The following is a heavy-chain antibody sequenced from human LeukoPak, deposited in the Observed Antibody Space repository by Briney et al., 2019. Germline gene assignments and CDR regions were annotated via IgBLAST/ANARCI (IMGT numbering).Heavy chain of an antibody. CDR1: GFTFSDYY. D-gene: IGHD5-12*01. J-gene: IGHJ4*02. V-gene: IGHV3-11*01. CDR2: ISSSGNTM. Sequence: PGGSLRLSCAASGFTFSDYYMSWIRQAPGKGLEWVSYISSSGNTMYYADSVKGRFTISMDNAKNSLYLQMNSLRAEDTAVYYCARDLGHYTTPRISSGYEPDYWGQGTLVTVSS. CDR3: ARDLGHYTTPRISSGYEPDY.